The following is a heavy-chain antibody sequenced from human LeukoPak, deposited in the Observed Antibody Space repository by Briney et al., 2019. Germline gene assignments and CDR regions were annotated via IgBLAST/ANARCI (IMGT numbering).Heavy chain of an antibody. V-gene: IGHV1-8*03. J-gene: IGHJ4*02. D-gene: IGHD2-15*01. Sequence: ASVKVSCKASGYTFTSYDINWVRQATGQGLEWMGWMNPNSGNTGYAQKFQGRVTITRNTSISTAYMELSSLRSEDTAVYYCARGRGCSGGSCSAWGYWGQGTLVTVSS. CDR1: GYTFTSYD. CDR3: ARGRGCSGGSCSAWGY. CDR2: MNPNSGNT.